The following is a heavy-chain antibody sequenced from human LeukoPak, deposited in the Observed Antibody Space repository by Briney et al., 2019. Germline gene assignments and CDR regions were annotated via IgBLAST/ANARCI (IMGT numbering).Heavy chain of an antibody. CDR1: GYTLTEIS. D-gene: IGHD3-22*01. CDR3: ATVGSRDYYDSSGYYH. V-gene: IGHV1-24*01. CDR2: FDPEDGET. J-gene: IGHJ5*02. Sequence: ASVKVSCKVSGYTLTEISMHWVRQAPGKGLEWMGGFDPEDGETIYAQKFQGRVTMTEDTSTDTAYMELSSLRSEDTAVYYCATVGSRDYYDSSGYYHWGQGTLVTVSS.